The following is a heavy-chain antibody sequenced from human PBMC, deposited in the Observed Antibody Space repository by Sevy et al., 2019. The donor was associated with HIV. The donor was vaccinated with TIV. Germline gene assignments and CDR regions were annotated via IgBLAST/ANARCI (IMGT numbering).Heavy chain of an antibody. CDR2: IKQDESEK. D-gene: IGHD3-3*01. CDR1: GFSFSTYW. J-gene: IGHJ4*02. V-gene: IGHV3-7*01. Sequence: GGSLRLSCAASGFSFSTYWMHWVRQAPGKGLEWVANIKQDESEKYYVASVKGRFTISRDNAKNSVYLEMNSLRPEDTAIYYCAKGESGSFDYWGQGTLVTVSS. CDR3: AKGESGSFDY.